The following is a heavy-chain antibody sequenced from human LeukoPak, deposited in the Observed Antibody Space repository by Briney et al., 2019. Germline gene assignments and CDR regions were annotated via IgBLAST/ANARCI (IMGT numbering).Heavy chain of an antibody. CDR3: ARLLMTNIVLF. J-gene: IGHJ4*02. Sequence: PSETLSLTCAVSGDSVSRNGFNGGWVRQSPGMGLEWVGSISYAGSTYYNPSLRSRITLSLAASKNQFSLRLTSVTAADTGIYYCARLLMTNIVLFWGRGTPVAVSS. CDR2: ISYAGST. V-gene: IGHV4-39*01. D-gene: IGHD2/OR15-2a*01. CDR1: GDSVSRNGFN.